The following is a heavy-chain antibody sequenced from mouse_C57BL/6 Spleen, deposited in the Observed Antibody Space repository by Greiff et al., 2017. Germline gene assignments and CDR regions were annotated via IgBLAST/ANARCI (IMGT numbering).Heavy chain of an antibody. D-gene: IGHD2-4*01. CDR3: ARGCPDYGPWFAY. J-gene: IGHJ3*01. CDR2: IDPSDSYT. CDR1: GYTFTSYW. Sequence: QVQLQQPGAELVMPGASVKLSCKASGYTFTSYWMHWVKQRPGQGLEWIGEIDPSDSYTNYNQKFKGKSTLTVDKSSSTAYMQLSSLTSEDSAVYYCARGCPDYGPWFAYWGQGTLVTVSA. V-gene: IGHV1-69*01.